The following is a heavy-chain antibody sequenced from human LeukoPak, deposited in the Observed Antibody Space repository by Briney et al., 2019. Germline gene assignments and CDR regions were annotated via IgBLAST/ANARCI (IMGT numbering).Heavy chain of an antibody. Sequence: GGSLRPSCAASGFGFSSYWMSWVRHNAGKGMGWVANINQDGTTKYYRDFAKGRFTISRDNAQNSLYLQINSLRAEDTAVYYCAREKGTMIRAMAFEMWGQGTMVTVSS. CDR3: AREKGTMIRAMAFEM. J-gene: IGHJ3*02. CDR2: INQDGTTK. CDR1: GFGFSSYW. V-gene: IGHV3-7*01. D-gene: IGHD3-10*01.